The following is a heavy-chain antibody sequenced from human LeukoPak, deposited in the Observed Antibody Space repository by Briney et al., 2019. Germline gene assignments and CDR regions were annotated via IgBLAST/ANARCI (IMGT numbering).Heavy chain of an antibody. Sequence: SQTLSLTCTVSGGSINSGAHYWSWVRQPPGKGLEWIGYIYYSGSTYYNPSLKSRVTISVDTSKNQFSLKLSSETAADTAVYYCARDTRNRLVTPDAFDIWGQGTMVTVSS. CDR3: ARDTRNRLVTPDAFDI. J-gene: IGHJ3*02. CDR1: GGSINSGAHY. V-gene: IGHV4-31*03. D-gene: IGHD4-4*01. CDR2: IYYSGST.